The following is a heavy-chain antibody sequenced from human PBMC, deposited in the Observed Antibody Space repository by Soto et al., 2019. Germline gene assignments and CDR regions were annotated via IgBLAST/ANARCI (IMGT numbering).Heavy chain of an antibody. CDR2: MYRNGST. CDR1: GGSMNSYH. D-gene: IGHD2-15*01. Sequence: SETLSLTCSVSGGSMNSYHWSWIRQPPGKGLEWIGSMYRNGSTNYSPSLKSRVTISVDTSENQFSLKMRSVTAADTAVYYCARHGDCSGGGCSTWRWFVPWGQGTLVTVSS. V-gene: IGHV4-59*08. CDR3: ARHGDCSGGGCSTWRWFVP. J-gene: IGHJ5*02.